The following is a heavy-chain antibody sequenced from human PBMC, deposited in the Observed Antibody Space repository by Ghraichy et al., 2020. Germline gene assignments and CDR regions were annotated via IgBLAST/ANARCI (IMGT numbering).Heavy chain of an antibody. J-gene: IGHJ4*02. CDR3: ARGFQLDY. CDR1: GGSISSGGYS. CDR2: IYYSGST. D-gene: IGHD5-24*01. V-gene: IGHV4-30-4*07. Sequence: SETLSLTCAVSGGSISSGGYSWSWIRQPPGKGLEWIGYIYYSGSTYYNPSLKSRVTISVDTSKNQFSLKLSSVTAADTAVYYCARGFQLDYWGQGTLVTVSS.